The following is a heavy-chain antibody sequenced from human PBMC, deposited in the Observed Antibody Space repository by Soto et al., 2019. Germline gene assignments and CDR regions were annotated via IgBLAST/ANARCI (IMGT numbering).Heavy chain of an antibody. CDR2: ISAYNGNT. V-gene: IGHV1-18*01. D-gene: IGHD6-19*01. CDR3: ARDIAVALIDY. J-gene: IGHJ4*02. CDR1: DYTFTSYG. Sequence: ASVKVSCKASDYTFTSYGISWVRQAPGQGLEWMGWISAYNGNTKYAQKFQGRVTMTTDTSTSTAYMELRSLRSDDTAVYYCARDIAVALIDYWGQGNLVTVSS.